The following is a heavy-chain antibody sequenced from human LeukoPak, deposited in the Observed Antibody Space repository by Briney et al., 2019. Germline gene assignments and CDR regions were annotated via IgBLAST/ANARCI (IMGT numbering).Heavy chain of an antibody. V-gene: IGHV3-33*01. CDR3: ARDRASAAAADYYLDY. D-gene: IGHD6-13*01. J-gene: IGHJ4*02. CDR1: GFTFSSYG. CDR2: IWYDGSNK. Sequence: GGSLRLSCAASGFTFSSYGMHWVRQAPGKGLEWVAVIWYDGSNKYYADSVKGRFTISRDNSKNTLYLQMNSLRAEDTAAYYCARDRASAAAADYYLDYWGQGTLVTVSS.